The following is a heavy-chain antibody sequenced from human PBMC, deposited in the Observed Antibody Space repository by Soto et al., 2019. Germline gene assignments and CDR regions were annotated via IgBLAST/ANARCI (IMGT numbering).Heavy chain of an antibody. V-gene: IGHV3-30-3*01. Sequence: LRLSCAASGFTFSSYAMHWVRQAPGKGLEWVAVISYDGSNKYYADSVKGRFTISRDNSKNTLYLQMNSLRAEDTAVYYCARDSRYSSGYSDAFDIWGQGTMVTVSS. D-gene: IGHD3-22*01. CDR1: GFTFSSYA. CDR2: ISYDGSNK. J-gene: IGHJ3*02. CDR3: ARDSRYSSGYSDAFDI.